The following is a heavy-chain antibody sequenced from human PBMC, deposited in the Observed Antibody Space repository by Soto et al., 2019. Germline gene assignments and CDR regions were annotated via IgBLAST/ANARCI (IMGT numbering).Heavy chain of an antibody. Sequence: EASVKVSCKASGGTFSSYAISWVRQAPGQGLEWMGGIIPIFGTANYAQKFQGRVTITADESTSTAYMELSSLRSEDTAVYYCAMIAVAGNYFDYWGQGILVTVSS. CDR2: IIPIFGTA. J-gene: IGHJ4*02. V-gene: IGHV1-69*13. D-gene: IGHD6-19*01. CDR3: AMIAVAGNYFDY. CDR1: GGTFSSYA.